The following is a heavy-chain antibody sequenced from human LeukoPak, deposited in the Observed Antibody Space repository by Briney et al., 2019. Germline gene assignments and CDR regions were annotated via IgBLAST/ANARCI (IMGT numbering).Heavy chain of an antibody. CDR3: AREIGGGLHYFDY. Sequence: GGSLRLSCAASGFTFSSYAMNWVRQAPGKGLEWVSAISGSGVSTYYADSVEGRFTISRDNSKKTLYLQVNSLRAEDTAIYYCAREIGGGLHYFDYWGQGTLVTVSS. D-gene: IGHD3-16*01. J-gene: IGHJ4*02. CDR2: ISGSGVST. V-gene: IGHV3-23*01. CDR1: GFTFSSYA.